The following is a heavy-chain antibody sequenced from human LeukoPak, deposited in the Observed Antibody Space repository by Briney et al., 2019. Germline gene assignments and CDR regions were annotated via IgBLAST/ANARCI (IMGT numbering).Heavy chain of an antibody. J-gene: IGHJ4*02. V-gene: IGHV1-18*01. CDR1: GYTFTSYG. D-gene: IGHD6-19*01. Sequence: ASVKVSCKASGYTFTSYGISWVRHAPGQGLEWMGWISAYNGNTNYAQKLQGRVTMTTDTSTSTAYMELRSLRSDDTAVYYCARDRRIAVAGTIMSYWGQGTLVTVSS. CDR3: ARDRRIAVAGTIMSY. CDR2: ISAYNGNT.